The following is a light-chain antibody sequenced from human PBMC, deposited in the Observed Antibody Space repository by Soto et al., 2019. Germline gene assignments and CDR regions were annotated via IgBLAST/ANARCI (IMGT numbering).Light chain of an antibody. CDR2: DAS. J-gene: IGKJ1*01. CDR1: QSVSSY. CDR3: QQRSNWLWT. V-gene: IGKV3-11*01. Sequence: EIVLTQSPATLPLSPGERATLSCRASQSVSSYLAWYQQKPGQAPRLLIYDASNRATGIPARFSGSGSGTDFTLTTSSLEPEDFAVYDCQQRSNWLWTFGQGTKVEIK.